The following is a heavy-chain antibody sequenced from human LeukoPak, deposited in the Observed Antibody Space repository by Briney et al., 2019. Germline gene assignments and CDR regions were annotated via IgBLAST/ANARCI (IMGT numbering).Heavy chain of an antibody. J-gene: IGHJ4*02. CDR2: ITSSGGST. Sequence: GGSLRLSCAASGFTFTTYAMSWVRQAPGKGLEWVSTITSSGGSTFYADSVKGRFTISRDNSENALHLQMNSLRAEDTAVYYCAPLTVAADYFDSWGQGTLVTVSS. CDR3: APLTVAADYFDS. D-gene: IGHD6-19*01. CDR1: GFTFTTYA. V-gene: IGHV3-23*01.